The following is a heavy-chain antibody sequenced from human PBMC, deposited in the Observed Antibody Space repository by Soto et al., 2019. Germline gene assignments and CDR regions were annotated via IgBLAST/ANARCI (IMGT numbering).Heavy chain of an antibody. V-gene: IGHV1-8*01. D-gene: IGHD1-26*01. CDR1: GYTFTSYD. CDR3: AREGSGSYFHYYYGMDV. J-gene: IGHJ6*02. Sequence: EASVKVSCKASGYTFTSYDINWVRQATGQGHEWMGWMNPNSGNTGYAQKFQGRVTMTRNTSISTAYMELSSLRSEDTAAYYCAREGSGSYFHYYYGMDVWGQGTTVTVSS. CDR2: MNPNSGNT.